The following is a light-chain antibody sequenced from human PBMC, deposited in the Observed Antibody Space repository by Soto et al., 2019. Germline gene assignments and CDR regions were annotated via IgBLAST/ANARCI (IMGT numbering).Light chain of an antibody. CDR1: RSIGTS. J-gene: IGKJ4*01. V-gene: IGKV3-11*01. Sequence: EVVLTQSPATLSLSPGESATLSCRASRSIGTSLAWYQHRPGQPPRLLIYDAFNRATGILARFSGGGSGTDFTLTITSLEPEDFAVYYCQQRASWPPFTFGGGTKVDIK. CDR3: QQRASWPPFT. CDR2: DAF.